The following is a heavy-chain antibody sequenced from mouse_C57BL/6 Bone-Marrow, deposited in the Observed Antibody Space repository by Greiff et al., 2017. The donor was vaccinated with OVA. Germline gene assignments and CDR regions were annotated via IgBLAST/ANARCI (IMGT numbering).Heavy chain of an antibody. D-gene: IGHD1-1*01. CDR2: IYPGSGNT. CDR3: ARDDGSYRYFDV. V-gene: IGHV1-84*01. CDR1: GYTFTDYY. Sequence: LVESGPELVKPGASVKISCTASGYTFTDYYINWVKQTPGQGLEWIGWIYPGSGNTKYNETFKGKATLTVDTSYSTAYMQLSSLTSEDSEIYFCARDDGSYRYFDVWGTGTTVTVSS. J-gene: IGHJ1*03.